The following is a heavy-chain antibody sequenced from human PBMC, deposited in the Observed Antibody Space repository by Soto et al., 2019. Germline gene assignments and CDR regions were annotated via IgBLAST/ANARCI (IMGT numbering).Heavy chain of an antibody. CDR3: AKDLVSGDGLWLMDE. D-gene: IGHD2-21*02. Sequence: EAQLLESGGGLVQPGGSPRLSCTASGFTFRDYAMTWVRQAPGKGLECVSGIYGSGGGIQYADSVKGRFTISRDNYRNTLYLQMNSLRDEDTAVYYCAKDLVSGDGLWLMDEWGQGTPVTVSP. CDR2: IYGSGGGI. CDR1: GFTFRDYA. J-gene: IGHJ4*02. V-gene: IGHV3-23*01.